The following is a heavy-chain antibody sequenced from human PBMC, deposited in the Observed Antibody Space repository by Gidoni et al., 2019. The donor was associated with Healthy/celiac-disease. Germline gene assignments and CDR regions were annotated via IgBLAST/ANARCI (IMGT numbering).Heavy chain of an antibody. Sequence: QVQLVQSGAEVTKPGSSVQVSCKASGGTFSSYAISWVRQAPGQGLEWMGGIIPIFGTANYAQKSQGRVTITADESTSTAYMELSSLRSEDTAVYYCARVRGYSGYDYGYYGMDVWGQGTTVTVSS. CDR3: ARVRGYSGYDYGYYGMDV. V-gene: IGHV1-69*01. CDR2: IIPIFGTA. CDR1: GGTFSSYA. J-gene: IGHJ6*02. D-gene: IGHD5-12*01.